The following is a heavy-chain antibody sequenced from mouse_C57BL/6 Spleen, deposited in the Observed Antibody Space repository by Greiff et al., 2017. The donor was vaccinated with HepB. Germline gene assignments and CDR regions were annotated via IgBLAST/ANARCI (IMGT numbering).Heavy chain of an antibody. V-gene: IGHV1-54*01. CDR3: ARGGKLGPENY. CDR2: INPGSGGT. D-gene: IGHD4-1*01. Sequence: QVQLKQSGAELVRPGTSVKVSCKASGYAFTNYLIEWVKQRPGQGLEWIGVINPGSGGTNYNEKFKGKATLPADKSSSTAYMQLSSLTSEDSAVYFCARGGKLGPENYWGQGTTLTVSS. J-gene: IGHJ2*01. CDR1: GYAFTNYL.